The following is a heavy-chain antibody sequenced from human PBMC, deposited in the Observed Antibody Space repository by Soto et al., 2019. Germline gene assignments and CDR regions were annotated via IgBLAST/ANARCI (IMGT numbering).Heavy chain of an antibody. CDR2: ISKSDYT. V-gene: IGHV3-21*01. CDR3: AREDSIIIPAVSDF. J-gene: IGHJ4*02. Sequence: GGSLRLSCTVSGFAFNNYGINWVRQAPGKGLEWVSSISKSDYTYYSDSVTGRFTISRDNAKNSVSLQMNTLRVEDTAVYYCAREDSIIIPAVSDFWGQGTLVTVS. D-gene: IGHD2-2*01. CDR1: GFAFNNYG.